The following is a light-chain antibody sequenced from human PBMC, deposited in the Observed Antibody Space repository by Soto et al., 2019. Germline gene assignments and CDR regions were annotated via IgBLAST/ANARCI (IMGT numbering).Light chain of an antibody. CDR3: QQYSVWRT. CDR1: QSVNIN. Sequence: EIVMTQSPATLSVSPGERATLSCRASQSVNINLAWYQQKPGQAPRLLIYGASTRATGIPARFSGSGSGTEFTLTISSLQSEDFAVYYCQQYSVWRTFGQGTKLEIK. CDR2: GAS. J-gene: IGKJ2*01. V-gene: IGKV3-15*01.